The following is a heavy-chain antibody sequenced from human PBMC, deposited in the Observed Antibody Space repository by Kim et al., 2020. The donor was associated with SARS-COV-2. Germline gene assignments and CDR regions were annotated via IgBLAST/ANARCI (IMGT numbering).Heavy chain of an antibody. CDR1: GGSISSYH. J-gene: IGHJ6*03. CDR2: IYYSGST. CDR3: PRGDRVATIFHYYYYTHV. V-gene: IGHV4-59*01. D-gene: IGHD5-12*01. Sequence: SETLSLTCTVSGGSISSYHWSWIRQPPGKGLEWIGYIYYSGSTNYNPSLNSRVTISVDTSKNQFSLKLSSVTAADTTMHSCPRGDRVATIFHYYYYTHV.